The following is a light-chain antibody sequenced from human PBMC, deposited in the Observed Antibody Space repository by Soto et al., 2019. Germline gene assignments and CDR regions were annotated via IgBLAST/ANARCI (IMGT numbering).Light chain of an antibody. CDR3: QSYDNSLSAYV. V-gene: IGLV1-40*01. Sequence: QSVLTQPPSVSGAPGQRVTISCTGSSSNIGSGYDVHWYQLRPGTAPKLLIYGNLNRPSGVPDRFSGSRSGTSASLAITGLQAEDEADYYCQSYDNSLSAYVFGTGTKVTAL. J-gene: IGLJ1*01. CDR2: GNL. CDR1: SSNIGSGYD.